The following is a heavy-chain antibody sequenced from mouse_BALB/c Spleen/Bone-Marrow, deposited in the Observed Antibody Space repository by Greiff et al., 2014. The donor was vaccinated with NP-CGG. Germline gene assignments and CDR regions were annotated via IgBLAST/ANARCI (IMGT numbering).Heavy chain of an antibody. J-gene: IGHJ4*01. CDR1: GYSFTGYF. D-gene: IGHD2-3*01. V-gene: IGHV1-20*02. CDR2: INPYNGDT. CDR3: ARGGLLRAMDY. Sequence: EVQLQQSGPELVKPGASVKISCKASGYSFTGYFMNWVMQSHGKSLEWIRRINPYNGDTFYNQKFKGKATLTVDKSSSTAHMELRSLASEDSAVYYCARGGLLRAMDYWGQGTSVTVSS.